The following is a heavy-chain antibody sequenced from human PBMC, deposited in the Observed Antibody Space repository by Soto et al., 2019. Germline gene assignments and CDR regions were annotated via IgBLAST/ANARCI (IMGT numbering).Heavy chain of an antibody. CDR2: IYYSGST. CDR1: GGSVSSGSYY. CDR3: ARTRKKYCSSTSCDNYYYYGMDV. J-gene: IGHJ6*02. D-gene: IGHD2-2*02. Sequence: PSETLSLTCTVSGGSVSSGSYYWSWIRQPPGKGLEWIGYIYYSGSTNYNPSLKSRVTISVDTSKNQFSLKLSSVTAADTAVYYCARTRKKYCSSTSCDNYYYYGMDVWGQGTTVTVSS. V-gene: IGHV4-61*01.